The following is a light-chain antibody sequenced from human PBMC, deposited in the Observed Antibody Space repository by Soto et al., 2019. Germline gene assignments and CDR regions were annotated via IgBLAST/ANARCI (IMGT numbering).Light chain of an antibody. CDR2: DVS. J-gene: IGKJ1*01. CDR1: QGIRID. V-gene: IGKV1-13*02. Sequence: AIQMTQSPSSLSASIGDRVTITCRASQGIRIDLGWYQQKPGKAPYLLISDVSSLERGVPSRFSGSGSGTEFTLTISSMQPDDFATFYCQQYNGYSRTFGQGTKVEI. CDR3: QQYNGYSRT.